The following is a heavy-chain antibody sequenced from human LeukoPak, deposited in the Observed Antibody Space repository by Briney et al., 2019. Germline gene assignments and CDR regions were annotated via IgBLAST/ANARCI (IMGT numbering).Heavy chain of an antibody. CDR3: ARDGDSGGWFDS. D-gene: IGHD6-25*01. Sequence: SETLSLTCTVSGGSISSYYWSWIRQPPGKGPEWIGYIYTSGSTNYNPSLKSRVTISVDTSKNQFFLKLTSVTAADTAVYYCARDGDSGGWFDSWGQGALVTVSS. CDR1: GGSISSYY. J-gene: IGHJ5*01. V-gene: IGHV4-59*01. CDR2: IYTSGST.